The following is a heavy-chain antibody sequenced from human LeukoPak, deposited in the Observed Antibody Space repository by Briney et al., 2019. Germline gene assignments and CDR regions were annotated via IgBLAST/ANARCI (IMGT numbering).Heavy chain of an antibody. D-gene: IGHD5-12*01. V-gene: IGHV3-48*03. CDR2: ISSSGSTI. J-gene: IGHJ6*02. CDR1: GFTFSSYE. Sequence: GGSLRLSCAASGFTFSSYEMSWVRQAPGKGLEWVSYISSSGSTIYYADSVKGRFTISRDNAKNSLYLQMNSLRAEDTAVYYCARDGWGGYDWDYGMDVWGQGTTVTVSS. CDR3: ARDGWGGYDWDYGMDV.